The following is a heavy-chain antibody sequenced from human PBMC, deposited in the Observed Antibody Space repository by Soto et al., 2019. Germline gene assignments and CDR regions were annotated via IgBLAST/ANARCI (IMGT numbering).Heavy chain of an antibody. CDR3: AKAHSYIVLMVYAEDY. D-gene: IGHD2-8*01. CDR1: GFTFSSYG. CDR2: ISYDGSNK. V-gene: IGHV3-30*18. J-gene: IGHJ4*02. Sequence: GGSLRLSCAASGFTFSSYGMHWVRQAPGKGLEWVAVISYDGSNKYYAGSVKGRFTISRDNSKSTLYLQMNSLRAEDTAVYYCAKAHSYIVLMVYAEDYWGQGTLVTVSS.